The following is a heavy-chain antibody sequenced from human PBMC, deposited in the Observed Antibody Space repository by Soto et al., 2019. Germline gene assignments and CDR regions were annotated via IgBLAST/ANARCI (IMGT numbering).Heavy chain of an antibody. CDR3: ARHVQYCSSTSCSLSGSGYYYYYYMDV. V-gene: IGHV4-39*01. Sequence: SGTLSLTCTVSGGSIIISSYYWGWIRQPPGKGLEWIGSIYYSGSTYYNPSLKSRVTISVDTSKNQFSLKLSSVTAADTAVYYCARHVQYCSSTSCSLSGSGYYYYYYMDVWGKGTTVTVSS. D-gene: IGHD2-2*01. J-gene: IGHJ6*03. CDR2: IYYSGST. CDR1: GGSIIISSYY.